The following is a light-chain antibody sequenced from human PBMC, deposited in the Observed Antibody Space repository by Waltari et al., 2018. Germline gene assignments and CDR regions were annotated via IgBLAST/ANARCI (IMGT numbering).Light chain of an antibody. CDR3: QQYGNAPIT. V-gene: IGKV3-20*01. CDR2: SIS. J-gene: IGKJ5*01. Sequence: VLTQSPGPLSSSPGETVSLSCRASHTINNNYLAWYQQRPGQSPRLLMHSISNRAPGIPDRFWGSGSGTDFTLTISRLEPEDFAVYYCQQYGNAPITFGQGTR. CDR1: HTINNNY.